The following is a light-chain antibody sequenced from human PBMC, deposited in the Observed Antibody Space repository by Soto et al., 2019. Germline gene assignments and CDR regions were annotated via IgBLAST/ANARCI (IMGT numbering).Light chain of an antibody. Sequence: QSVLTQPPSVSAAPGQKVTISCSGSSSDIGNNYVSWYQQLPGTATKLLIYENNKRPSGIPDRFSGSESGTSATLGITGLQTGDEADYYCGTWDSSLTTYVFGTGTKLTVL. CDR1: SSDIGNNY. J-gene: IGLJ1*01. CDR2: ENN. CDR3: GTWDSSLTTYV. V-gene: IGLV1-51*02.